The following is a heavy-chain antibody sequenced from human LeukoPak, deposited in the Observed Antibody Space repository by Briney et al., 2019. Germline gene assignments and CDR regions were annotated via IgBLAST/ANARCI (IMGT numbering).Heavy chain of an antibody. CDR3: ASGVPNWFDP. D-gene: IGHD3-10*01. Sequence: SETLSLTCTVSGGSISSGDYYWSWIRQPPGKGLEWIGYIYYSGSTYYNPSLRSRVTISVDTSKNQFSLKLSSVTAADTAVYYCASGVPNWFDPWGQGTLVTVSS. CDR2: IYYSGST. CDR1: GGSISSGDYY. J-gene: IGHJ5*02. V-gene: IGHV4-30-4*01.